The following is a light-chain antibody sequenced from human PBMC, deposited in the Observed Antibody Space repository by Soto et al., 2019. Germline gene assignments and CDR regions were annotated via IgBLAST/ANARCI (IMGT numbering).Light chain of an antibody. Sequence: QSVLTQPASVSGSPGQSITISCTGTSSDVGGYNYVSWYQHPPGKAPKLIIYDVSNRPSGVSYRFSGSKSGNTASLTISGLQPEYEADYYCSSYTTSNTRQIVFGTGTKLTVL. CDR2: DVS. V-gene: IGLV2-14*03. CDR1: SSDVGGYNY. CDR3: SSYTTSNTRQIV. J-gene: IGLJ1*01.